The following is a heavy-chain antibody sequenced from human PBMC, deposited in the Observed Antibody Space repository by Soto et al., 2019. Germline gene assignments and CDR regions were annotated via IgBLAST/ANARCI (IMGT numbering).Heavy chain of an antibody. Sequence: QVQLVQSGAEVKKPGSSVKVSCKASGGTFSSYAISWVRQAPGQGLEWMGGIIPIFGTANYAQKFQGRVTITADKATSTAYMELCSLRSEDTAVYYCARDEYSSSGGNYYGMDVWGQGTTVTVSS. CDR1: GGTFSSYA. D-gene: IGHD6-6*01. CDR2: IIPIFGTA. V-gene: IGHV1-69*06. J-gene: IGHJ6*02. CDR3: ARDEYSSSGGNYYGMDV.